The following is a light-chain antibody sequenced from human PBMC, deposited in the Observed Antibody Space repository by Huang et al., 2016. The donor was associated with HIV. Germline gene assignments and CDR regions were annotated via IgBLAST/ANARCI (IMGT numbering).Light chain of an antibody. CDR1: QNISSTS. J-gene: IGKJ1*01. V-gene: IGKV3-20*01. CDR3: QQYGDSPPWT. CDR2: GAS. Sequence: EIVLTQSPSTLSLSPGERATLSCRASQNISSTSLSWYQQKPGQAPRRLMYGASSRATGTPDRVSGGGSGPDFTLTISRMEPEDFAVYYCQQYGDSPPWTFGQGTKVEI.